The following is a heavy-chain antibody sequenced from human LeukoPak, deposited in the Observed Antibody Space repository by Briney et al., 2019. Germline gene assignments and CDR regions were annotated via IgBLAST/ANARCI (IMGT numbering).Heavy chain of an antibody. V-gene: IGHV3-9*01. Sequence: SLRLSCSASGFTFGDYAIHLVRQTSGEGLEWVSGISWNSGSIGYADSVKGRFTISRDNAKNSLYLQMNSLRAEDTAVYYCAKEEWFDPWGQGTLVTVSS. CDR1: GFTFGDYA. CDR3: AKEEWFDP. CDR2: ISWNSGSI. J-gene: IGHJ5*02.